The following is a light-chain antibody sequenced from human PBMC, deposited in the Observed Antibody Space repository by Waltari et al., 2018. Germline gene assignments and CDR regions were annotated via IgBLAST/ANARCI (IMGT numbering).Light chain of an antibody. CDR2: SGA. CDR3: MQALQTPCT. V-gene: IGKV2-28*01. CDR1: QSLLHSNGYND. J-gene: IGKJ1*01. Sequence: DIVMTQSPLSLPVTPGEPASISCRSRQSLLHSNGYNDLDWYLQKAWQSPQLLSYSGASRASGVPDRFSGSGSGTEFTLKISRGEAEDVXVYYCMQALQTPCTFGQGTKVEIK.